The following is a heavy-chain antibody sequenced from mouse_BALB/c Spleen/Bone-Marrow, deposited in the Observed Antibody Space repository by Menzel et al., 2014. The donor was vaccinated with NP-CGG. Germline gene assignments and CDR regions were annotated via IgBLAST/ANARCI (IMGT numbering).Heavy chain of an antibody. D-gene: IGHD2-1*01. CDR3: ARDTGNYVRFAY. CDR2: IRNKANGYTT. CDR1: GFTFTDYY. Sequence: DVQLVESGGGLVQPGGSLRLSCATSGFTFTDYYMSWDRQPPGKALEWLGFIRNKANGYTTEYSASVKGRFTISRDNSQSILYLQMNTLRAEDSATYYCARDTGNYVRFAYWGQGTLVTVSA. J-gene: IGHJ3*01. V-gene: IGHV7-3*02.